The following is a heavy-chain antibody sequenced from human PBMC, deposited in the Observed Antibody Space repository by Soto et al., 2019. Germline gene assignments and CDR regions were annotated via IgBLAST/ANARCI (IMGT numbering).Heavy chain of an antibody. Sequence: EVQLVETGGGLIQPGGSLRLSCAASGFTVSSNYMSWVRQAPGKGLEWVSVIYSGGSTYYADSVKGRFTISRDNSKNTLYLQMNSLRAENKVAYYCARGGQTVTSPQQSHYYYYYGMAVWCQGTTVTVSS. CDR2: IYSGGST. V-gene: IGHV3-53*02. CDR1: GFTVSSNY. J-gene: IGHJ6*02. CDR3: ARGGQTVTSPQQSHYYYYYGMAV. D-gene: IGHD4-17*01.